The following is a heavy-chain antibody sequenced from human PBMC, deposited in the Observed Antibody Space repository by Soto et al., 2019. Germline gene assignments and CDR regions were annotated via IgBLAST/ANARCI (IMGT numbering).Heavy chain of an antibody. Sequence: GGSLRLSCAASGFTFSSYGMHWVRQAPGKGLEWVAVIWYDGSNKYYADSVKGRFTISRDNSKNTLYLQMNSLRAEDTAVYYCARGRRDGYNREYYFDYWRQGTLVTVSS. CDR3: ARGRRDGYNREYYFDY. J-gene: IGHJ4*02. D-gene: IGHD5-12*01. V-gene: IGHV3-33*01. CDR2: IWYDGSNK. CDR1: GFTFSSYG.